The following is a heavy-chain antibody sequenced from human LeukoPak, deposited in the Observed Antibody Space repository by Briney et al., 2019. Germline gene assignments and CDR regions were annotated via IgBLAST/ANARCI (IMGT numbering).Heavy chain of an antibody. CDR3: AVAMVRGGVDY. J-gene: IGHJ4*02. CDR1: GGSISSGSYY. D-gene: IGHD3-10*01. Sequence: PSETLSLTCTVSGGSISSGSYYWSWIRQPAGKGLEWIGRIYTSGSTNYNPSLKSRVTMSVDTSKNQFSLKLSSVTAADTAVYYCAVAMVRGGVDYWGQGTLVTVSS. V-gene: IGHV4-61*02. CDR2: IYTSGST.